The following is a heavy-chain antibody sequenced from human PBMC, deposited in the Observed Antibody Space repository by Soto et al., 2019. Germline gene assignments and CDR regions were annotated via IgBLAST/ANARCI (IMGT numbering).Heavy chain of an antibody. Sequence: SETLSLTCTVSGGSISSSSYYWGWIRQPPGKGLEWIGSIYYSGSTYYNPSLKSRVTISVDTSKNQFSLKLSSVTAADTAVYYCARRLGSKLPPTIPFDYWGQGTLVTVSS. J-gene: IGHJ4*02. D-gene: IGHD1-26*01. CDR1: GGSISSSSYY. CDR3: ARRLGSKLPPTIPFDY. CDR2: IYYSGST. V-gene: IGHV4-39*01.